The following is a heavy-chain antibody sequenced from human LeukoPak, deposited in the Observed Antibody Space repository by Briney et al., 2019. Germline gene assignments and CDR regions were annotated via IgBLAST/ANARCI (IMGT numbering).Heavy chain of an antibody. D-gene: IGHD3-3*01. CDR1: GYTFTSYD. Sequence: ASVTVSCKASGYTFTSYDINWVRQAPGQGLEWIGWMNPNSGNTGYAQKFQGRVTMTRNTSISTAYMELSSLRSEDTAVYYCARGLGDFWSGYLMPWGQGTPVTVSS. V-gene: IGHV1-8*01. CDR2: MNPNSGNT. J-gene: IGHJ5*02. CDR3: ARGLGDFWSGYLMP.